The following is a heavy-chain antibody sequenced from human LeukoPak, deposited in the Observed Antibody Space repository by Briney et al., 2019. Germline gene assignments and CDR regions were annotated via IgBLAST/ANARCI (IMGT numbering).Heavy chain of an antibody. CDR1: GGTFSSYT. D-gene: IGHD3-3*01. J-gene: IGHJ4*02. CDR2: IIPILGIA. V-gene: IGHV1-69*02. Sequence: SVKVSCKXSGGTFSSYTISWVRQSPRQGLEWMGRIIPILGIANYAQKFQGRVTITADKSTSTAYMELSSLRSEDTAVYYCARGSVFGVVIITHWGQGTLVTVSS. CDR3: ARGSVFGVVIITH.